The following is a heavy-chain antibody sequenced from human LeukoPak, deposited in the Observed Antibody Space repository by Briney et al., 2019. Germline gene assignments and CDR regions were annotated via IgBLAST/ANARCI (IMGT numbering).Heavy chain of an antibody. CDR1: GFTFSSYA. Sequence: GRSLRLSCATSGFTFSSYAMHWVRQAPGKGLEWVALISYDGINQYYADSVKGRFIISRDNSKNALYLQLNSLRLEDTAVYYCTLTTFGVVYYFDYWGQGTLVTVSS. D-gene: IGHD1/OR15-1a*01. CDR2: ISYDGINQ. V-gene: IGHV3-30*04. CDR3: TLTTFGVVYYFDY. J-gene: IGHJ4*02.